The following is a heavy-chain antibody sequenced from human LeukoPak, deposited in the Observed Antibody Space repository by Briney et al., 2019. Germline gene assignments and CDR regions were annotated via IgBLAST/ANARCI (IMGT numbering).Heavy chain of an antibody. V-gene: IGHV3-21*01. Sequence: GGSLRLSCAASGFTFSSYSMNWVRQAPGKGLEWVSSISSSSSYIYYADSVKGRFTISRDNAKNSLYLQMNSLRAEDTAVYYCARDPGRDGYNSAFEIWGQGTMVTVSS. CDR2: ISSSSSYI. CDR3: ARDPGRDGYNSAFEI. CDR1: GFTFSSYS. J-gene: IGHJ3*02. D-gene: IGHD5-24*01.